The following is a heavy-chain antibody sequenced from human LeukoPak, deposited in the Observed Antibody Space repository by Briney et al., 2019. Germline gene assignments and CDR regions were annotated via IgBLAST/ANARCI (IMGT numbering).Heavy chain of an antibody. J-gene: IGHJ6*03. D-gene: IGHD4-17*01. Sequence: SETLSLTCTVSGGSINSGSYYWSWIRQPAGKGLEWIGRIYTSGSTNYNPSLKSRVTISVDTSKNQFSLKLSSVTAADTAVYYCAGTTVSYYYYYMDVWGKGTTVTVSS. CDR2: IYTSGST. CDR1: GGSINSGSYY. CDR3: AGTTVSYYYYYMDV. V-gene: IGHV4-61*02.